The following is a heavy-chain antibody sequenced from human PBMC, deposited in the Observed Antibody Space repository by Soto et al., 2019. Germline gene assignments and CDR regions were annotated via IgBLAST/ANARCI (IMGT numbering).Heavy chain of an antibody. CDR1: GFTFSSYS. CDR3: ARDLRPTIGDAFVI. Sequence: GGSLRLSCAASGFTFSSYSMNWVRQAPGKGLEWVSSISSSSSYIYYADSVKGRFTISRDNAKNSLYLQMNSLRAEDTAVYYCARDLRPTIGDAFVIWGQGTMVTVSS. J-gene: IGHJ3*02. D-gene: IGHD2-2*01. CDR2: ISSSSSYI. V-gene: IGHV3-21*01.